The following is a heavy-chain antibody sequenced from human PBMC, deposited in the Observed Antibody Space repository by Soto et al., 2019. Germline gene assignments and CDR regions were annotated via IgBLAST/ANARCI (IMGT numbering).Heavy chain of an antibody. Sequence: QVQLVQSGAEVKKPGSSVKVSCKASGGTFSSYAISWVRQAPGQGLEWMGGIIPIFGTANSAQKFQGRVTITADESTSTAYMELSSLRSEDTAVYYCAREIYCSGGSCYSTFDYWGQGTLVTVSS. CDR1: GGTFSSYA. V-gene: IGHV1-69*12. D-gene: IGHD2-15*01. CDR2: IIPIFGTA. J-gene: IGHJ4*02. CDR3: AREIYCSGGSCYSTFDY.